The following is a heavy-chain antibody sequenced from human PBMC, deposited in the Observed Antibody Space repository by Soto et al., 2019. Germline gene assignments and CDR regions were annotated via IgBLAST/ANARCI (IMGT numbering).Heavy chain of an antibody. D-gene: IGHD3-22*01. Sequence: GGSLRLSCAASGFTFSSYAMHWVRQAPGKGLEWVAVISYDGSNKYYADSVKGRFTISRDNSKNTLYLQMNSLRAEDTAVYYCARGPGHPSSLSGYYDSSGYYPDPQDFDYWGQGTLVTVYS. CDR3: ARGPGHPSSLSGYYDSSGYYPDPQDFDY. CDR2: ISYDGSNK. CDR1: GFTFSSYA. V-gene: IGHV3-30-3*01. J-gene: IGHJ4*02.